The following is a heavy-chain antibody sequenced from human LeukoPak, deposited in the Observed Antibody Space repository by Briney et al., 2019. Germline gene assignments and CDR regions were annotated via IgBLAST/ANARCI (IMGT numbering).Heavy chain of an antibody. CDR1: GFTFSSYW. J-gene: IGHJ1*01. CDR3: ARGYGGNFQH. Sequence: GGSLRLSCAASGFTFSSYWMNWVRQAPGKGLVWVSYIDSDGSSTNYADSVKGRFTISRDNAKNTLYLQMNSLRAEDTAVYYCARGYGGNFQHWGQGSLVAVSS. CDR2: IDSDGSST. V-gene: IGHV3-74*01. D-gene: IGHD4-23*01.